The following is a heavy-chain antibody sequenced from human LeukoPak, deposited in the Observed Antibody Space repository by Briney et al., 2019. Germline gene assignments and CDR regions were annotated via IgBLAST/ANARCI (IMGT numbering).Heavy chain of an antibody. CDR1: GLTFSSYG. CDR3: ARGRPYSSIDY. V-gene: IGHV3-33*01. Sequence: PGGSLRLSCAASGLTFSSYGMHWVRQAPGKGLEWVAVIWYDGSNKYYADSVKGRFTISRDNSKNTLYLQMNSLRAEDTAVYYCARGRPYSSIDYWGQGTLVTVSS. CDR2: IWYDGSNK. J-gene: IGHJ4*02. D-gene: IGHD6-13*01.